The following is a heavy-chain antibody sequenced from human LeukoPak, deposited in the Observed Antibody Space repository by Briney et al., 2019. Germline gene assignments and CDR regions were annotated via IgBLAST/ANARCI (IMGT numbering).Heavy chain of an antibody. V-gene: IGHV1-2*02. CDR3: AREYYDSSAYNQEAINY. Sequence: ASVKVSCKASGYTFTDYYMHWVRQAPGQGLEWLGWINPNSGGTNYAQKFQGRVTMTRDTSISTAYMELSRLRSDDTAVYYCAREYYDSSAYNQEAINYWGQGTLVTVSS. J-gene: IGHJ4*02. CDR2: INPNSGGT. CDR1: GYTFTDYY. D-gene: IGHD3-22*01.